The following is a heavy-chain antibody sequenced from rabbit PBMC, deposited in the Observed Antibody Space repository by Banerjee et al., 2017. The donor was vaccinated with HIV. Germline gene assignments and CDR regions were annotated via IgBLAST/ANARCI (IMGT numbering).Heavy chain of an antibody. Sequence: QEQLVESGGGLVQPGGSLKLSCKASGFDFSSYGVSWVRQAPGKGLEWIGYIDPVFGRTYYASWVNGRFTISSHDAQNTLYLQLNSLTAADTATYFCVREDYAGYGFFNLWGPGTLVTVS. CDR3: VREDYAGYGFFNL. D-gene: IGHD7-1*01. CDR1: GFDFSSYG. J-gene: IGHJ4*01. CDR2: IDPVFGRT. V-gene: IGHV1S47*01.